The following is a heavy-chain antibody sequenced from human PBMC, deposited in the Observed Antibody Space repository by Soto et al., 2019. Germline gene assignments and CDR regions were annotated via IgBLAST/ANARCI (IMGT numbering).Heavy chain of an antibody. CDR2: ISAYDADT. J-gene: IGHJ4*02. CDR3: ARVIDQQVTGTDCDN. Sequence: QVQLVQSGAEMKKPGASVKVSCKASGYTFANYGVSWVRQAPGQGLEWMGWISAYDADTKYAQKLQGRLTMTTDTATSTAYMELRTQTSDDTAVNYCARVIDQQVTGTDCDNWGQGTLVIVSS. CDR1: GYTFANYG. V-gene: IGHV1-18*01. D-gene: IGHD1-1*01.